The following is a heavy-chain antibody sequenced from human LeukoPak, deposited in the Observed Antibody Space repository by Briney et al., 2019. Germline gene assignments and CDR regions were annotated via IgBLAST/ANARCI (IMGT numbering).Heavy chain of an antibody. CDR3: AKGFLQWLVKQPVDY. D-gene: IGHD6-19*01. Sequence: GGSLRLSCAASGFTFDDYAMHWVRQAPGKGLEWVSLISGDSGSTYYADSMKGRFTISRDNSKNSLYLQMNSLRTEDTALYYCAKGFLQWLVKQPVDYWGQGTLVTVSS. CDR2: ISGDSGST. J-gene: IGHJ4*02. CDR1: GFTFDDYA. V-gene: IGHV3-43*02.